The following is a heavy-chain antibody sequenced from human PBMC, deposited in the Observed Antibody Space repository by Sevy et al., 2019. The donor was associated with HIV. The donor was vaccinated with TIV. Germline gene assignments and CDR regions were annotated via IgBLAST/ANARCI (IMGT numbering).Heavy chain of an antibody. CDR1: GFNLENFW. V-gene: IGHV3-7*01. CDR3: VRAIQSDGSF. Sequence: GSLRLSCVASGFNLENFWMNWVRQAPGKGLEWVANIRQDGTEIYYVASVKGRFTISRDNARNLVYLQMNSLRVEDTALYYCVRAIQSDGSFWGQGALVTVSS. J-gene: IGHJ4*02. CDR2: IRQDGTEI. D-gene: IGHD6-19*01.